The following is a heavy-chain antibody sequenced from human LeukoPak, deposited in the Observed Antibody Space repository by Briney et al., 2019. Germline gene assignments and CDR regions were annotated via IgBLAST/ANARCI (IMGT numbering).Heavy chain of an antibody. Sequence: PGGSLRLSCAASGFTFSSYGMHWVRQAPGKGLEWVAFIRYDGSNKYYADSVKGRFTISRDNSKNTLYLQMNSLRAEDTAVYYCAKDRRWELLFYYMDVWGKGTTVTISS. CDR2: IRYDGSNK. CDR3: AKDRRWELLFYYMDV. CDR1: GFTFSSYG. J-gene: IGHJ6*03. D-gene: IGHD1-26*01. V-gene: IGHV3-30*02.